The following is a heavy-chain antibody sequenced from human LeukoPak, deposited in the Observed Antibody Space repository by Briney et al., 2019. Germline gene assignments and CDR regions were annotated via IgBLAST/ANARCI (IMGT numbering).Heavy chain of an antibody. CDR1: GDSISPYY. Sequence: PSETLSLTCAVSGDSISPYYWSWIRQSAGKGLEWIGRVAPSGKTYYNLSLKSRLTMSLDTSTNQFSLRLRSLTAADTAVYYCARDPSGGYYDTYFDYWGQGTLVTVSS. J-gene: IGHJ4*02. CDR3: ARDPSGGYYDTYFDY. CDR2: VAPSGKT. D-gene: IGHD3-22*01. V-gene: IGHV4-4*07.